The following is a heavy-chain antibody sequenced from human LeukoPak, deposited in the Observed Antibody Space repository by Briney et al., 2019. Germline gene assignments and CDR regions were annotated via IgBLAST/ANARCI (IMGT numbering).Heavy chain of an antibody. Sequence: SETLSLTCAVYCGSFSGYYWSWIRQPPGKGLEWIGEINHSGSTNYSPSLKSRVTISVDTSKNQFSLKLSSVTAADTAVYYCARGPYYDILTGYTGFDYWGQGTLVTVSS. D-gene: IGHD3-9*01. CDR3: ARGPYYDILTGYTGFDY. CDR1: CGSFSGYY. J-gene: IGHJ4*02. V-gene: IGHV4-34*01. CDR2: INHSGST.